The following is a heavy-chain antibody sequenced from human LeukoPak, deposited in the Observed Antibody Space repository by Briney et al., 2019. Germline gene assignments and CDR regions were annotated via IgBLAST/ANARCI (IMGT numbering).Heavy chain of an antibody. CDR3: TSWDLTAARQGY. D-gene: IGHD6-6*01. V-gene: IGHV3-73*01. CDR1: GFTFSGSA. Sequence: PGGSLRLSCAASGFTFSGSAMHWVRQASGKGLEWVGRIRSKANSYATAYSASVKGRFTISRYDSKNTAYLQMNSLKTEDTAVYYCTSWDLTAARQGYWGQGTLVTVSS. CDR2: IRSKANSYAT. J-gene: IGHJ4*02.